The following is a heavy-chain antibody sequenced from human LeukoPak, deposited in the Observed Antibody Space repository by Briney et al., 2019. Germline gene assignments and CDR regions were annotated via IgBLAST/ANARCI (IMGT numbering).Heavy chain of an antibody. Sequence: GGSLRLSCAASGFTVSSNYMSWVRQAPGKGLEWVSVIYSGGSTYYADSVKGRFTISRDNSKNTLYLQMNSLRAEDTAVYYCARGMGYCSGGSCYESPPFDYWGQGTLVTVSS. CDR2: IYSGGST. J-gene: IGHJ4*02. D-gene: IGHD2-15*01. CDR3: ARGMGYCSGGSCYESPPFDY. V-gene: IGHV3-66*01. CDR1: GFTVSSNY.